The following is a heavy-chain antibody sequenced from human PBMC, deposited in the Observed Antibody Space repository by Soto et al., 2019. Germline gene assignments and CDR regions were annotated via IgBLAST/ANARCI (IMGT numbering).Heavy chain of an antibody. CDR3: AKDLYSNYGDAFDI. J-gene: IGHJ3*02. Sequence: GGSLRLSCAASGFTFDDYAMHWVRQAPGKGLEWVSGISWNSDNIVYADSVTGRFTISRDNAKNSLYLQMNSLRAEDTALYYCAKDLYSNYGDAFDIWGQGTMVTVSS. CDR2: ISWNSDNI. D-gene: IGHD4-4*01. V-gene: IGHV3-9*01. CDR1: GFTFDDYA.